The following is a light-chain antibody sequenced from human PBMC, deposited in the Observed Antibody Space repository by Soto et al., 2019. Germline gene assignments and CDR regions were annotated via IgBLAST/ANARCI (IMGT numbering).Light chain of an antibody. Sequence: DVQMTQAPSSLSASVGDRVTITCRASQGIWHFFARYQQKPGKVPKLLIYAASILQSGVPSRFSGSGSGTDFTLTISSLQPEDVATYYCQKYNSAPRTFGGGTKVEIK. J-gene: IGKJ4*01. CDR2: AAS. CDR3: QKYNSAPRT. V-gene: IGKV1-27*01. CDR1: QGIWHF.